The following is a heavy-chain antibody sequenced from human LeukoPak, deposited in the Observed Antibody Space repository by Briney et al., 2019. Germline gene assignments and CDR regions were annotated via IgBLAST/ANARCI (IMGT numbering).Heavy chain of an antibody. V-gene: IGHV4-30-4*08. J-gene: IGHJ4*02. CDR1: GGSFSSGDYY. D-gene: IGHD4-23*01. CDR2: IYYSGST. CDR3: ARDYGGNPDSSYFDY. Sequence: PSETLSLTCTVSGGSFSSGDYYWSWIRPAPGQGLEGIGYIYYSGSTYYNPALQSRVPISVDTSKNQFSLKLSSVTAADTAVYYCARDYGGNPDSSYFDYWGQGALVTVSS.